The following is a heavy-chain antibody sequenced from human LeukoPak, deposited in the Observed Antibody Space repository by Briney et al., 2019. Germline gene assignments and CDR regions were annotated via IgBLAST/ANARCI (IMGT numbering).Heavy chain of an antibody. V-gene: IGHV3-30-3*01. CDR3: AKLYSSGPDAFDI. CDR1: GFTFSSYA. CDR2: ISYDGSNK. D-gene: IGHD6-19*01. Sequence: AGGSLRLSCAASGFTFSSYAMHWVRQAPGKGLEWVAVISYDGSNKYYADSVKGRFTISRDNSKNTLYLQMNSLRAEDTAVYYCAKLYSSGPDAFDIWGQGTMVTVSS. J-gene: IGHJ3*02.